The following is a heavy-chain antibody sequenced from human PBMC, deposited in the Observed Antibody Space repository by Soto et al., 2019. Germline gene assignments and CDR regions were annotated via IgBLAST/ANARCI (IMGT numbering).Heavy chain of an antibody. CDR2: ISWNSGNM. CDR1: GFTFDDYA. Sequence: EVQLVESGGGLVQPGRSLRLSCAASGFTFDDYAMHWVRQAPGKGLERVSGISWNSGNMGYADSVKGRFTISSDNAKNSLYLQMNRLRTEDTALYYCAKVQHRNPTSCSWYNFDYWGQGALVTVSS. J-gene: IGHJ4*02. D-gene: IGHD6-19*01. CDR3: AKVQHRNPTSCSWYNFDY. V-gene: IGHV3-9*01.